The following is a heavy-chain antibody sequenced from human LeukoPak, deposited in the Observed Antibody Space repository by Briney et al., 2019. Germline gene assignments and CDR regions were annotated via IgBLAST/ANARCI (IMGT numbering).Heavy chain of an antibody. Sequence: SETLSLTCTVSGGSISSGGYYWSWIRQPPGKGLEWIGYIYHSGSTYYNPSLKSQVTISVDRSKNQFSLKLSSVTASDTAMYYCARHESWDIVVVPAAPFDYWGQGTLVTVSS. J-gene: IGHJ4*02. V-gene: IGHV4-30-2*01. D-gene: IGHD2-2*01. CDR2: IYHSGST. CDR3: ARHESWDIVVVPAAPFDY. CDR1: GGSISSGGYY.